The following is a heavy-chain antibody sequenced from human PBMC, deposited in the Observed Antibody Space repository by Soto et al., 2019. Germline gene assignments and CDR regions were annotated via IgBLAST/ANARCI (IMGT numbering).Heavy chain of an antibody. Sequence: PGGSLRLSCAASGFTFSTYIMNWVRQAPGSGLEWVSSISSSSTYIYHADSVKGRFTISRDNAKNSLYLQMNSLRAEDTAVYYCARVSVTGTGFDYWGQGILVTVSS. D-gene: IGHD6-19*01. CDR2: ISSSSTYI. CDR3: ARVSVTGTGFDY. J-gene: IGHJ4*02. V-gene: IGHV3-21*01. CDR1: GFTFSTYI.